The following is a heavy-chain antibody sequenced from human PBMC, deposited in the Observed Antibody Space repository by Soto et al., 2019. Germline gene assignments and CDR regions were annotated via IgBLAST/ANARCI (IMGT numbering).Heavy chain of an antibody. D-gene: IGHD2-15*01. CDR1: GYTFTSCW. V-gene: IGHV5-10-1*01. CDR3: ARGGPQVVHNWVDP. J-gene: IGHJ5*02. Sequence: GESLKISCKGSGYTFTSCWINWVRQIPGKGLEWMGRIDPTDYYTNYHPSFQGHVTISADKSLSTAYLQWDSLRASDTATYYCARGGPQVVHNWVDPWGQGTLVTV. CDR2: IDPTDYYT.